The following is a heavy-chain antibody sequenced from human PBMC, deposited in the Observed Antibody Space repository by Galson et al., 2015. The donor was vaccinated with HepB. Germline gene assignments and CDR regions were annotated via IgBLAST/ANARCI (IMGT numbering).Heavy chain of an antibody. CDR3: ARTDTSGWYGNYGMDI. J-gene: IGHJ6*02. Sequence: SVKVSCKASGYTFTSYGISWVRQAPGQGLEWMGWISTYDGNTNYAQKLQGGVTMTTDTSTSTAYMELRSLRSDDTAVYYCARTDTSGWYGNYGMDIWGQGTTVTVSS. D-gene: IGHD6-19*01. V-gene: IGHV1-18*01. CDR2: ISTYDGNT. CDR1: GYTFTSYG.